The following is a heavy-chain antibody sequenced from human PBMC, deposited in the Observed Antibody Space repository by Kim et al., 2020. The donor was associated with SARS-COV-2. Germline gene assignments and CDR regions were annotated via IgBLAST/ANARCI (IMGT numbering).Heavy chain of an antibody. Sequence: GGSLRLSCAASGFTFSSYAMHWVRQAPGKGLEWVAVISYDGSNKYYADSVKGRFTISRDNSKNTLYLQMNSLRAEGTAVYYCARGLRPIDYWGQGTLVTVSS. D-gene: IGHD5-12*01. CDR2: ISYDGSNK. J-gene: IGHJ4*02. V-gene: IGHV3-30*04. CDR3: ARGLRPIDY. CDR1: GFTFSSYA.